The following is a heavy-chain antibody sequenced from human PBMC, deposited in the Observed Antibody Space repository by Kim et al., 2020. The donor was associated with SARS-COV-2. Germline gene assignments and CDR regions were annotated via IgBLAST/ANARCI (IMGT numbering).Heavy chain of an antibody. CDR1: GFTFSSYS. D-gene: IGHD3-3*01. CDR2: ISSSSSTI. V-gene: IGHV3-48*02. Sequence: GGSLRLSCAASGFTFSSYSMNWVRQAPGKGLEWVSYISSSSSTIYYADSVKGRFTISRDNAKNSLYLQMNSLRDEDTAVYYCASDHYDFWSGFNPRFYWGQGTLVTVSS. J-gene: IGHJ4*02. CDR3: ASDHYDFWSGFNPRFY.